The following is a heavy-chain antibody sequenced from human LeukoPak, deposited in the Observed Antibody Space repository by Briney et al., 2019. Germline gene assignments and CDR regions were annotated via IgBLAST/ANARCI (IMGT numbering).Heavy chain of an antibody. J-gene: IGHJ4*02. CDR2: IIGMGGST. CDR1: GFTFSSYA. CDR3: AKLADGYNKVHDY. V-gene: IGHV3-23*01. Sequence: PGGSLRLSCAASGFTFSSYAMSWVRQAPGKVLEWVSAIIGMGGSTFYADFVKGRFTISRDNSKKTLYLRVNSHRPEETDVYYRAKLADGYNKVHDYWGQGTLVTVSS. D-gene: IGHD5-24*01.